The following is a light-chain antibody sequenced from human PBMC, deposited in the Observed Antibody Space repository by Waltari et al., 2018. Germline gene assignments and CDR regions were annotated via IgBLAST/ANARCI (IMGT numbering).Light chain of an antibody. V-gene: IGKV4-1*01. CDR2: WAS. J-gene: IGKJ1*01. Sequence: DIVMTQSPDSLAVSLGERATIDCTSSQSVFYRSDNKNYLAWYPHKPGQPPKLLFYWASTRESGVPDRFSASGSGTDFTLTINNLQAEDVAVYYCQQYYRSRTFGQGTKVEIK. CDR3: QQYYRSRT. CDR1: QSVFYRSDNKNY.